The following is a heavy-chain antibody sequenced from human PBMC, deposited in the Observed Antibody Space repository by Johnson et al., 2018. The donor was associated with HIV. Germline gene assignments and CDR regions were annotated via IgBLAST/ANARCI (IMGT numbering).Heavy chain of an antibody. Sequence: VQLVESGGGLVQPGRSLRLSCAASGFTFDDYAMHWVRQAPGKGLEWVSGISWNSGSLGYADSVKGRFTISRDNSKNTLYLQMNSLRAEDTAVYYCARDHGIVYADAFDIWGQGTMVTVSS. CDR2: ISWNSGSL. D-gene: IGHD1-26*01. V-gene: IGHV3-9*01. CDR1: GFTFDDYA. J-gene: IGHJ3*02. CDR3: ARDHGIVYADAFDI.